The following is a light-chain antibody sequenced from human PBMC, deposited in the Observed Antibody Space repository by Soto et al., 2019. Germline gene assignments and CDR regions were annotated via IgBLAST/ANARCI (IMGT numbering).Light chain of an antibody. V-gene: IGKV3-20*01. CDR3: QQYGSSPLFT. J-gene: IGKJ3*01. CDR1: QSVSRSY. Sequence: EIVLTQSPGTLSLSPGERATLSCRASQSVSRSYLAWYQQKPGQAPRLLIYGASRSATGIPARFSGSGSGTGFTLTISRLEPEDFAVYYCQQYGSSPLFTFGPGTKVDIK. CDR2: GAS.